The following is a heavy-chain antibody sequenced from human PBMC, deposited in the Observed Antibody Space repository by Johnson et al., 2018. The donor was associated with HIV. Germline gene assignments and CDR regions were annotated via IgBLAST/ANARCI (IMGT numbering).Heavy chain of an antibody. V-gene: IGHV3-74*01. CDR3: ARDGYCSGGSCYSGDRLDAFDI. CDR1: GFTFSSYW. Sequence: VQLVESGGGVVQPGGSLRLSCAASGFTFSSYWMHWVRQAPGKGLVWVSRINSDGSSTSYADSVKGRFTISRDNAKNTLYLQMNSLRAEDTAVYYCARDGYCSGGSCYSGDRLDAFDIWGQGTMVTVSS. CDR2: INSDGSST. D-gene: IGHD2-15*01. J-gene: IGHJ3*02.